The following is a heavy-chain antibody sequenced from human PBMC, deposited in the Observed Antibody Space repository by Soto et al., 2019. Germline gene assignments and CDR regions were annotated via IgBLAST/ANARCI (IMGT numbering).Heavy chain of an antibody. CDR1: GYTFTSYA. D-gene: IGHD3-22*01. J-gene: IGHJ4*02. CDR3: ARSSPFSYYYDSSGYYTYYFDY. Sequence: GASVKVSCKASGYTFTSYAMHWVRQAPGQRLEWMGWINAGNGNTKYSQKFQGRVTITRDTSASTAYMELSSLRSEDTAVYYCARSSPFSYYYDSSGYYTYYFDYWGQGTLVTVSS. CDR2: INAGNGNT. V-gene: IGHV1-3*01.